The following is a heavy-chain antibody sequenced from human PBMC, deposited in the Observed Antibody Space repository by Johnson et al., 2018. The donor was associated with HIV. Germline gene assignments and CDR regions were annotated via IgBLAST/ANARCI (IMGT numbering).Heavy chain of an antibody. V-gene: IGHV3-15*01. J-gene: IGHJ3*02. CDR1: GFTFSNAW. Sequence: VQLVESGGGLVKPGGSLRLSCAASGFTFSNAWLSWVRPAPGKGLEWVGRIKSKTAGGTTDYAAHVKGRFTISRDDTKNTLYLQMNSLKTEDSAVYYCTTGRPSSAAFDIWGQGTMVTVSS. CDR2: IKSKTAGGTT. CDR3: TTGRPSSAAFDI.